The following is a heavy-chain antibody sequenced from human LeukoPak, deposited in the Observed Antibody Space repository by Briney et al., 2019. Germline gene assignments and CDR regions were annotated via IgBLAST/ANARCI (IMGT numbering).Heavy chain of an antibody. Sequence: GGSLTLSCAASGFPFSSFAMSWVPQAPGKGLEGVSAFSDWGGSTYYADSVSGRFTISRDNAKNTLYIQLKCLRARGTPVYYCAKGRNLRDAFDIWGQGTMVTVSS. CDR1: GFPFSSFA. CDR2: FSDWGGST. CDR3: AKGRNLRDAFDI. J-gene: IGHJ3*02. D-gene: IGHD1-14*01. V-gene: IGHV3-23*01.